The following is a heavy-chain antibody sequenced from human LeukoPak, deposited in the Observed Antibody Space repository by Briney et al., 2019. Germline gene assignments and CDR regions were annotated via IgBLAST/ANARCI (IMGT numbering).Heavy chain of an antibody. V-gene: IGHV3-13*01. J-gene: IGHJ6*02. CDR3: ARAGYYYYYGMDV. CDR1: GFTFSSYD. CDR2: IGTAGDT. Sequence: PGGSLRLSCAASGFTFSSYDMHWVRHATGKGLEWVSAIGTAGDTYYPGSVKGRFTISRENAKNSLYLQMNSLRAGDTAVYYCARAGYYYYYGMDVWGQGTTVTVSS.